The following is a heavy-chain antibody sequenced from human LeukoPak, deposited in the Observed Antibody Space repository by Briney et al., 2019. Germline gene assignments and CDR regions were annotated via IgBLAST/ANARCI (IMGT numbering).Heavy chain of an antibody. J-gene: IGHJ3*02. CDR1: GYSFTSYW. V-gene: IGHV5-51*01. CDR2: IYPGDSDT. CDR3: ARRLSYDPFDM. Sequence: GESLKISCKGSGYSFTSYWIGWVRQMPGKGLEWMGIIYPGDSDTTYSPSFQGQVTISADRSISTAYLQWSSLKASDTAMYYCARRLSYDPFDMWAKGQWSPSLQ.